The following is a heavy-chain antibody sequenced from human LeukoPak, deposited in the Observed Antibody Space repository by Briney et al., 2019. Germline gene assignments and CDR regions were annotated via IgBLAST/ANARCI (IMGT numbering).Heavy chain of an antibody. J-gene: IGHJ4*02. CDR1: GGSISSGGYY. V-gene: IGHV4-31*03. CDR3: ARVRAHNDILTGYYEDY. D-gene: IGHD3-9*01. CDR2: IYYSGST. Sequence: PSGTLSLTCTVSGGSISSGGYYWSWIRQHPGKGLEWIGYIYYSGSTYYNPSLKSRVTISVDTSKNQFSLMLSSVTAADTAVYYCARVRAHNDILTGYYEDYWGQGTLVTVSS.